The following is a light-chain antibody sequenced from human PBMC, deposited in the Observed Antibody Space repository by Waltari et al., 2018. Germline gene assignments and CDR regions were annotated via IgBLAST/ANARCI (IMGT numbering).Light chain of an antibody. CDR3: QQSYTTPRT. CDR1: QTIRNF. V-gene: IGKV1-39*01. Sequence: DIQMTQSPSSLSASVGDRVSITCRASQTIRNFLNWYQQKPGKAPKLLIYAASTLESGVPSRFSGSASGTDFTLTISRLQPEDFATYYCQQSYTTPRTFGQGTKVEIK. CDR2: AAS. J-gene: IGKJ1*01.